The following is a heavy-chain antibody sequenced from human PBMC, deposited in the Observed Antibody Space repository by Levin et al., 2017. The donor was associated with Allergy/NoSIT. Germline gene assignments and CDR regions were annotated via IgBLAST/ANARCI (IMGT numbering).Heavy chain of an antibody. CDR2: ISGSGGST. J-gene: IGHJ5*02. Sequence: PSETLSLTCAASGFTFGSYAMSWVRQAPGKGLEWVSAISGSGGSTYYADSVKGRFTISRDNSKNTLYLQMNSLRAEDTAVYYCAKLVPVALAAHRGWFDPWGQGTLVTVSS. CDR3: AKLVPVALAAHRGWFDP. V-gene: IGHV3-23*01. D-gene: IGHD6-19*01. CDR1: GFTFGSYA.